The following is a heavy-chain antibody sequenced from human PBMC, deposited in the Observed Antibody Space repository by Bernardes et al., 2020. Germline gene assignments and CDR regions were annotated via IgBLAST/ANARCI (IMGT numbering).Heavy chain of an antibody. J-gene: IGHJ6*04. V-gene: IGHV4-34*01. CDR2: TNHSGST. CDR3: ARTQVSGWFRGSTSYYYGMDV. CDR1: GGSFSGYY. Sequence: SETLSLTCAVYGGSFSGYYWSWIRQPPGKGLEWIGETNHSGSTNYNPSLKSRVTISVDTSKNQFSLKLSSVTAADTAVYYCARTQVSGWFRGSTSYYYGMDVWGKGTTVTVSS. D-gene: IGHD6-19*01.